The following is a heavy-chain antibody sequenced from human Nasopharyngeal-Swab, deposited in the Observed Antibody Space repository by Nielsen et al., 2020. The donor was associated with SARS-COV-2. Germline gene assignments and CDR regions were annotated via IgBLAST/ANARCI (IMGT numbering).Heavy chain of an antibody. CDR3: ASLDVSAAGRDY. CDR2: IYYSGST. D-gene: IGHD6-13*01. Sequence: WIRQPPGKGLEWIGSIYYSGSTYYNPSLKSRVTISVDTSKNQFSLKLSSVTAADTAVYYCASLDVSAAGRDYWDQGTPVTVSS. V-gene: IGHV4-39*01. J-gene: IGHJ4*02.